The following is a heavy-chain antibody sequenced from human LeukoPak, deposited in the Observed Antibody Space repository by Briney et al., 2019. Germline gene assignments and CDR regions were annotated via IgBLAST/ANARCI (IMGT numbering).Heavy chain of an antibody. V-gene: IGHV1-18*01. CDR1: GYPFTTYG. J-gene: IGHJ4*02. CDR3: AREAPFSSDDY. D-gene: IGHD6-25*01. Sequence: ASVKVSCKASGYPFTTYGIIWVRQAPGQGLEWMGWISGYNGNTNYAQKFQGRVTMTTDTSTSTAYMELRSLKSDDTAVYYCAREAPFSSDDYWGQGTPVTVSS. CDR2: ISGYNGNT.